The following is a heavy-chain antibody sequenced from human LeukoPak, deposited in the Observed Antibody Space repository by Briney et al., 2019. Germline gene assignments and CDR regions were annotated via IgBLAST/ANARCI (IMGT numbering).Heavy chain of an antibody. CDR3: TTVLLPVVRRLDY. D-gene: IGHD2-8*02. Sequence: GGSLRLSCAASGFTFSNAWMSWVRQAPGKGLEWVGRIKSKTDGGTTDYAAPVKGRFTISRDDSKNTLYLQMNSLKTEDTAVYYCTTVLLPVVRRLDYWGQGTLVTVSS. CDR1: GFTFSNAW. J-gene: IGHJ4*02. CDR2: IKSKTDGGTT. V-gene: IGHV3-15*01.